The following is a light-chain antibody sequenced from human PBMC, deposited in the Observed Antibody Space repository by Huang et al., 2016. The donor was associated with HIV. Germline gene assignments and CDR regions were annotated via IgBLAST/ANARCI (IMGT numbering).Light chain of an antibody. J-gene: IGKJ4*01. CDR1: QSLLDRNGNNY. Sequence: DIVMTQSPLSLPVTPGEPASISCRSSQSLLDRNGNNYLDWYLQKPGQSPQLLIYLRSDRASGVPDRFSGSGSGTDFTLKISRVEAEDVGVYYCMQARQTPPTFGGGTKVEIK. CDR2: LRS. CDR3: MQARQTPPT. V-gene: IGKV2-28*01.